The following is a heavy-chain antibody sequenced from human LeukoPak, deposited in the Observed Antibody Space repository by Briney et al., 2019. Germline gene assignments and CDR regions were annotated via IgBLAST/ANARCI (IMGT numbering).Heavy chain of an antibody. CDR2: IYYSGST. CDR3: ARTWQWLPFDY. D-gene: IGHD6-19*01. V-gene: IGHV4-30-4*08. CDR1: GGSISSGDYY. J-gene: IGHJ4*02. Sequence: PSETLSLTCTVSGGSISSGDYYWSWIRQPPGKGLEWIGYIYYSGSTYYNPSLKSRVTISVDTSKNQFSLKLSSVTAADTAVYYCARTWQWLPFDYWGQGTLVTVSS.